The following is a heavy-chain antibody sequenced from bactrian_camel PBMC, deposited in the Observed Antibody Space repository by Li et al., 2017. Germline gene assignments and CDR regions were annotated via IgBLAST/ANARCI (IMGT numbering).Heavy chain of an antibody. J-gene: IGHJ7*01. D-gene: IGHD1*01. V-gene: IGHV3S28*01. CDR1: GYPYTSIC. Sequence: PLVESGGGSVQAGGSLRLSCAASGYPYTSICMGYFRQAPGKEREGVAAIYTREGKTYYADSVKGRFTISRDSAENILYLEMNSLKPDDSAMYYCAAEEGRRECGSWYPYYYDTSDYWGKGTQVTVS. CDR2: IYTREGKT.